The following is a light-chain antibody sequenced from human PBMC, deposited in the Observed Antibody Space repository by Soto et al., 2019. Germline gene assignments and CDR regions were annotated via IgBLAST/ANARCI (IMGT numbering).Light chain of an antibody. V-gene: IGKV1-27*01. J-gene: IGKJ3*01. Sequence: DTQMTQSPSSLSASVGDRVTITCRASQGISNYLAWYQQKPGKVPKLLIYAASTLQSGVPSRFSGSGSGTDFTLTISSLEPEDFAVYYCQQRSNWPPEITFGPGTKVDIK. CDR2: AAS. CDR3: QQRSNWPPEIT. CDR1: QGISNY.